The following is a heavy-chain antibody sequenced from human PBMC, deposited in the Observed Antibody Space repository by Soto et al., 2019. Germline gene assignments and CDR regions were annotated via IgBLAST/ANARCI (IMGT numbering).Heavy chain of an antibody. Sequence: QVQLVQSGAEVKKPGASVKVSCKASGYTFTSYDINWVRQATGQGLEWMGWMNPNSGNTGYAQKFQGRVTMTRTTSISTAYMELSSLRSEDTAVYYCASLTMVRGFDAFDIWGQGTMVTVSS. D-gene: IGHD3-10*01. J-gene: IGHJ3*02. CDR1: GYTFTSYD. V-gene: IGHV1-8*01. CDR3: ASLTMVRGFDAFDI. CDR2: MNPNSGNT.